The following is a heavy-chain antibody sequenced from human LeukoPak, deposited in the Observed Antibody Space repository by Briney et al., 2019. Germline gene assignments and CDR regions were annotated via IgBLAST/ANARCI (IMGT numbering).Heavy chain of an antibody. D-gene: IGHD4-17*01. V-gene: IGHV1-69*13. J-gene: IGHJ1*01. Sequence: ASVKVSCKASGGTFSSYAISWVRQAPGQGLEWMGGIIPIFGTANYAQKFQGRVTITADESTSTGYMELSTPRSEDTAVYYCAGSTVTRLAEYFQHWGQGTLVIVSS. CDR2: IIPIFGTA. CDR1: GGTFSSYA. CDR3: AGSTVTRLAEYFQH.